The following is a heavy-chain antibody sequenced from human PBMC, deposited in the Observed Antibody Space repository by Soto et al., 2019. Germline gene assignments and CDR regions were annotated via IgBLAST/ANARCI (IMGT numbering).Heavy chain of an antibody. V-gene: IGHV3-23*01. D-gene: IGHD3-3*01. Sequence: GGSLRLSCAASRFTFSNYAMSWVRQAPGKGLEWVSGISSTGGSTYYADSVKGRFTISRDNSKNTLGLQMSSLRAEDTAIYYCARAHDYDFWSGFLFYGMDVWGQGTTVTVSS. CDR3: ARAHDYDFWSGFLFYGMDV. J-gene: IGHJ6*02. CDR2: ISSTGGST. CDR1: RFTFSNYA.